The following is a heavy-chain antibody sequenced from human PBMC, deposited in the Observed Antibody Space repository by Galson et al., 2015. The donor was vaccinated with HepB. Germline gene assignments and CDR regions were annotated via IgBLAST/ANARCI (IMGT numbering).Heavy chain of an antibody. CDR1: GFTFSSYS. D-gene: IGHD5-18*01. CDR2: ISSSSSTI. J-gene: IGHJ6*02. Sequence: SLRLSCAASGFTFSSYSMNWVRQAPGKGLEWVSYISSSSSTIYYADSVKGRFTISRDNAKNSLYLQMNSLRDDDTAVYYCARALPEVQLWLPYYYYYGMDVWGQGTTVTVSS. CDR3: ARALPEVQLWLPYYYYYGMDV. V-gene: IGHV3-48*02.